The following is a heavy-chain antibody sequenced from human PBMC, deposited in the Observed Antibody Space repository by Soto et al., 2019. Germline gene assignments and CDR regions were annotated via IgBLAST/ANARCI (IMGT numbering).Heavy chain of an antibody. CDR2: ISSSGSTI. J-gene: IGHJ4*02. Sequence: GSLRLSCAASGFTFSSYEMNWVRQAPGKGLEWVSYISSSGSTIYYADSVKGRFTISRDNAKNSLYLQMNSLRAEDTAVYYCARDSGYYYDSSGYRGTLPSDYWGQGTLATV. D-gene: IGHD3-22*01. CDR3: ARDSGYYYDSSGYRGTLPSDY. CDR1: GFTFSSYE. V-gene: IGHV3-48*03.